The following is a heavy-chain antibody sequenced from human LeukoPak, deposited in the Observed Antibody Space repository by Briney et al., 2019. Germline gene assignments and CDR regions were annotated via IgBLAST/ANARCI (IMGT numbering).Heavy chain of an antibody. J-gene: IGHJ4*02. CDR3: ARRTPGPQLDEYVAYYFDL. Sequence: SETLSLTCTVSGVSITTDCWIWLRQPPGKGLEWIAYIYSSGMNKYNPSLKSRGTISLDPSKIPLSLKLNSVTAADTAVYYCARRTPGPQLDEYVAYYFDLWGQGTLVTVSS. CDR2: IYSSGMN. V-gene: IGHV4-4*09. CDR1: GVSITTDC. D-gene: IGHD3/OR15-3a*01.